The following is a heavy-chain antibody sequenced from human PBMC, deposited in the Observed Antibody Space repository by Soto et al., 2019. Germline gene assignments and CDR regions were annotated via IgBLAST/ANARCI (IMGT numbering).Heavy chain of an antibody. CDR1: GFTFSSYA. CDR3: AKDFLYYYDSSGYYFDY. Sequence: LRLSCAASGFTFSSYAMSWVRQAPGKGLEWVSAISGSGGSTYYADSVKGRFTISRDNSKNTLYLQMNSLRAEDTAVYYCAKDFLYYYDSSGYYFDYWGQGTLVTVSS. CDR2: ISGSGGST. J-gene: IGHJ4*02. V-gene: IGHV3-23*01. D-gene: IGHD3-22*01.